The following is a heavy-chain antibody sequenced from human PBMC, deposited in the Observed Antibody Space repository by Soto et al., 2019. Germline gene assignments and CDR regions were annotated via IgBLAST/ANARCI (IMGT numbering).Heavy chain of an antibody. CDR2: ISYDGSNK. V-gene: IGHV3-30-3*01. Sequence: QVQLVESGGGVVQPGRSLRLSCAASGFTFSSYAMHWVRQAPGKGLEGVAVISYDGSNKYYADSVKGRFTISRDNSKNTLYLQMKRLRAEDTAVYYCAREGHGSGSFDYWGQGTLVTVSS. CDR1: GFTFSSYA. J-gene: IGHJ4*02. D-gene: IGHD3-10*01. CDR3: AREGHGSGSFDY.